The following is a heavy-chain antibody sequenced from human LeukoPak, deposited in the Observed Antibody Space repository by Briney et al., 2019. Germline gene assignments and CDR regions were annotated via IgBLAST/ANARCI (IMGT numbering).Heavy chain of an antibody. J-gene: IGHJ4*02. D-gene: IGHD4-17*01. CDR1: GFTFSTYE. V-gene: IGHV3-48*03. CDR3: ARGAPTVTPTPFDY. Sequence: TGGSLRLSCAASGFTFSTYEMNLVRQAPGKGLEWVSYISSSGSTIFYADSVKGRFTISRDNAKNSLYLQMNSLRAEDTAVYYCARGAPTVTPTPFDYWGQGTLVTVSS. CDR2: ISSSGSTI.